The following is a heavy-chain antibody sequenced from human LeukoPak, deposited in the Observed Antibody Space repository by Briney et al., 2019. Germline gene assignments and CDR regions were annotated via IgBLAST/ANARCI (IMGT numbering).Heavy chain of an antibody. CDR2: IKSKTDGGTT. J-gene: IGHJ4*02. V-gene: IGHV3-15*01. D-gene: IGHD3-10*01. Sequence: GGSLRLSCAASGFTFSNYKMHWVRQAPGKGLEWVGHIKSKTDGGTTDYAAPVKGRFTISRDDSKNTLFLQMNSLKTEDTAVYYCTLPWGSGSYYDYWGQGTLVTVSS. CDR1: GFTFSNYK. CDR3: TLPWGSGSYYDY.